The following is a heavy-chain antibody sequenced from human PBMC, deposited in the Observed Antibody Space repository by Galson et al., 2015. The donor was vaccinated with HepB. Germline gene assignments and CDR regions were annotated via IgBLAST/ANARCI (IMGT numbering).Heavy chain of an antibody. Sequence: SVKVSCKASGYTFTNYGITWVRQAPGQGLEWMGWISGYGDNTQYAQKFHDRVTMTTETSTDTAYMELRSLISDDTAVYYCARNDTLSAADPWGQGTLVTVSS. D-gene: IGHD3-22*01. CDR2: ISGYGDNT. CDR3: ARNDTLSAADP. CDR1: GYTFTNYG. J-gene: IGHJ5*02. V-gene: IGHV1-18*04.